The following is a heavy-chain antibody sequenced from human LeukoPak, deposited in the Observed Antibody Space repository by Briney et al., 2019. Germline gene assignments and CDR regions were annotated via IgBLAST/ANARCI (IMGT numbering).Heavy chain of an antibody. V-gene: IGHV3-7*04. CDR3: ARASRHYYGSRGDY. CDR2: IKQDASEK. D-gene: IGHD3-10*01. Sequence: PGGSLRLSCAASGFTFSSYWMTWVRQAPGKGLEWVANIKQDASEKYYVDSVKGRFTISRGNAKNSLYLQMNSLRAEDTAVYYCARASRHYYGSRGDYWGQGTLVTVSS. J-gene: IGHJ4*02. CDR1: GFTFSSYW.